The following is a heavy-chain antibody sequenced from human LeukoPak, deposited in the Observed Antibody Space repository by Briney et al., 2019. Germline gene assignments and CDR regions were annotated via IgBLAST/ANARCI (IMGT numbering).Heavy chain of an antibody. CDR2: VGAYDGDT. CDR3: ARDYDRWNNDCFDP. D-gene: IGHD1/OR15-1a*01. Sequence: ASVKVSCKASGGTFSSYAISWVRQAPGQGLEWIGWVGAYDGDTNYAEKVQGRVTMTTDTSTSTAYLELRSLRSDDTAVYYCARDYDRWNNDCFDPWGQGTLVIVSS. J-gene: IGHJ5*02. V-gene: IGHV1-18*01. CDR1: GGTFSSYA.